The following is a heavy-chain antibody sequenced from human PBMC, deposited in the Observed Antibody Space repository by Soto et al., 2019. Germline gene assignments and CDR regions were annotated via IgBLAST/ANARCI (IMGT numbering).Heavy chain of an antibody. CDR1: GGSVSSGSYY. V-gene: IGHV4-61*01. CDR3: ARVPAKWELLFFDY. CDR2: IYYSGST. J-gene: IGHJ4*02. Sequence: PSETLSLTCTVSGGSVSSGSYYWSWIRQPPGKGLEWIGNIYYSGSTNYNPSLKSRVTISVDTSKNQFSLKLSSVTAADTAVYYCARVPAKWELLFFDYWGQGTLVTVSS. D-gene: IGHD1-26*01.